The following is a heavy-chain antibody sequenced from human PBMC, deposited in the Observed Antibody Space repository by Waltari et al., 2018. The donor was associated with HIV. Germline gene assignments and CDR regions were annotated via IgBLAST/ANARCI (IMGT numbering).Heavy chain of an antibody. V-gene: IGHV4-39*01. CDR1: GGPISSRNYF. CDR3: ASTGYTYGLDY. CDR2: IYHSGST. D-gene: IGHD5-18*01. J-gene: IGHJ4*02. Sequence: QLQLQESGPGLVKPSETLSLTCPVPGGPISSRNYFWGWIRQPPGKGLECIGSIYHSGSTYYNPSLKSRVTISVDTSKSQFSLKLSSVTAADTAVYYCASTGYTYGLDYWGQGTLVTVSS.